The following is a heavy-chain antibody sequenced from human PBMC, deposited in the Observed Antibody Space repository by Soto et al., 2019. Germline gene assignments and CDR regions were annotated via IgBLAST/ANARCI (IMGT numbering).Heavy chain of an antibody. J-gene: IGHJ3*02. D-gene: IGHD5-12*01. Sequence: QMQLVQSGPEVKKPGTSVKVSCKASGFTFTSSAMQWARQARGQRLEWIGWIVVGSGNTNYAQKFQERVSITRDMSTRTAYMELSSLRYEDTAVYYCAAGVTYDGNFDIWGQGTMVTVS. CDR2: IVVGSGNT. V-gene: IGHV1-58*02. CDR1: GFTFTSSA. CDR3: AAGVTYDGNFDI.